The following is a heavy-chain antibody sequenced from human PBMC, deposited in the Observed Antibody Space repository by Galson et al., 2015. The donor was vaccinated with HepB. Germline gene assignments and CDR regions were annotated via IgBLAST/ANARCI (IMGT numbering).Heavy chain of an antibody. CDR2: INPSGGST. Sequence: SVKVSCKASGYSFTNYYMHWVRQAPGQGLEWMGLINPSGGSTSYAQKLQGRLTMTRDTSTSTAYMDLSSLRSEDTALYYCARAPYYYDRLAFDILGQGTMVTVSS. V-gene: IGHV1-46*04. D-gene: IGHD3-22*01. J-gene: IGHJ3*02. CDR1: GYSFTNYY. CDR3: ARAPYYYDRLAFDI.